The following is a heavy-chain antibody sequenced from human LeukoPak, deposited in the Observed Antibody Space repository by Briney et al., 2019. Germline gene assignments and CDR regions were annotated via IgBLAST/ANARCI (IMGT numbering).Heavy chain of an antibody. V-gene: IGHV1-58*01. J-gene: IGHJ4*02. D-gene: IGHD6-13*01. Sequence: SVKVSFKASGFTFTTSAVQWVRQTRGQRLEWIGWIVVGSANTNYAQNFQERVTITRDMSTSTAYMELTSLTSEDTAVYYCAAGIAAAGRGNYWGQGTLVTVSS. CDR1: GFTFTTSA. CDR3: AAGIAAAGRGNY. CDR2: IVVGSANT.